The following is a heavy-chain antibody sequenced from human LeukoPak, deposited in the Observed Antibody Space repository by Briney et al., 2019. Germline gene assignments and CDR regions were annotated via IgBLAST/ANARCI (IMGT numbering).Heavy chain of an antibody. CDR1: GGSISSCSYC. D-gene: IGHD3-10*01. V-gene: IGHV4-61*09. CDR2: IHTSANT. J-gene: IGHJ6*03. CDR3: ARDPGIMVRGSRRGYDGNYYYMDV. Sequence: TSETLSLTCTVSGGSISSCSYCWSWLRPPAGQGLEWFGHIHTSANTNYYSSLKRRITITVDTSKNQFPLKLSAVTAADTAVYYCARDPGIMVRGSRRGYDGNYYYMDVWGKGTTVTISS.